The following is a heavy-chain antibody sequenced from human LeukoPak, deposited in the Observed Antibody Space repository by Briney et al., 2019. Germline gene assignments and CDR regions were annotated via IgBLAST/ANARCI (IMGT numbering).Heavy chain of an antibody. V-gene: IGHV3-74*01. D-gene: IGHD3-22*01. CDR2: TSTDGSST. J-gene: IGHJ4*02. CDR3: VPTDSSGLD. Sequence: GGSLRLSCEASGFTFSHYWMHWVRQAPGKGLVWVSRTSTDGSSTTYMDSVKGRFTVSRDNAKNTMYLQMNSLRAEDTAAYYCVPTDSSGLDWGQGTLVTVSS. CDR1: GFTFSHYW.